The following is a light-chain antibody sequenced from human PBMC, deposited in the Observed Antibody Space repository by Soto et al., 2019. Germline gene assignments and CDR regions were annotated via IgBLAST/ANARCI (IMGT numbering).Light chain of an antibody. CDR3: QQYNNWPLYT. V-gene: IGKV3-15*01. CDR2: GAS. CDR1: QSVSSN. Sequence: EIVMTQSPATLSVSPGERATLSCRASQSVSSNLAWYQQKPGQAPRLLIYGASTRATGIPARFSGSGSGTEFTLNIRSLQSEDFAVYYCQQYNNWPLYTFGQGTKVDIK. J-gene: IGKJ2*01.